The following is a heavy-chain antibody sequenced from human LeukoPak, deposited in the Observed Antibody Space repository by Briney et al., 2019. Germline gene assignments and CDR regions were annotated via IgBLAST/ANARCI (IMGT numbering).Heavy chain of an antibody. CDR3: ARERIAVVPAAPFSHNWFDP. D-gene: IGHD2-2*01. CDR1: GGSISSSSYY. V-gene: IGHV4-39*07. J-gene: IGHJ5*02. Sequence: SETLSLTCTVSGGSISSSSYYWGWIRQPPGKGLEWIGSIYYSGSTYYNPSLKSRVTISVDTSKNQFSLKLSSVTAADTAVYYCARERIAVVPAAPFSHNWFDPWGQGTLVTVSS. CDR2: IYYSGST.